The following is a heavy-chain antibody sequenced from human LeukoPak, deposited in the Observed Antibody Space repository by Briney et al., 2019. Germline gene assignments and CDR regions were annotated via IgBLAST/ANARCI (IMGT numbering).Heavy chain of an antibody. CDR3: ATELGATYDNYYHGMDV. J-gene: IGHJ6*02. Sequence: ASVKVSCKASGYTFTDYYMHWVRQAPGQGLEWMGWINANSGGTNYAQKFQDRVTMTRDTSISTAYMELSSLRSDDTAVYYCATELGATYDNYYHGMDVWGQGTTVTVSS. D-gene: IGHD1-26*01. V-gene: IGHV1-2*02. CDR1: GYTFTDYY. CDR2: INANSGGT.